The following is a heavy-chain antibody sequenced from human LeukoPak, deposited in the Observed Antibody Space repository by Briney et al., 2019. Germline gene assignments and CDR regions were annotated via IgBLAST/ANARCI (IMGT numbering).Heavy chain of an antibody. CDR1: GGSISSYY. Sequence: SETLSLTCSVSGGSISSYYWSWIRLPPGKGLEWIGYVYYSGSTNYNPSLKSRVTISVDTSKNQFSLKLSSVIPEDTAVYYCARDRDRARVMRFMDVWGKGTTVIVSS. CDR2: VYYSGST. J-gene: IGHJ6*04. CDR3: ARDRDRARVMRFMDV. V-gene: IGHV4-59*12. D-gene: IGHD2-21*01.